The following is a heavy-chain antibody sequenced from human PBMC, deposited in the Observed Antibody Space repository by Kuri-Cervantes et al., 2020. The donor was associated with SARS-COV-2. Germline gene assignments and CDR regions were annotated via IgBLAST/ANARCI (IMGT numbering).Heavy chain of an antibody. Sequence: ASVKVSCKVSGYTLTELSMHWVRQAPGKGLEWMGGFDPEDGKTIYAQKFQGRVTMTEDTSTDTAYMELSSLRSEDTAVYYCARGLGIAAAFGAWGQGTLVTVSS. D-gene: IGHD6-13*01. CDR2: FDPEDGKT. J-gene: IGHJ5*02. CDR3: ARGLGIAAAFGA. V-gene: IGHV1-24*01. CDR1: GYTLTELS.